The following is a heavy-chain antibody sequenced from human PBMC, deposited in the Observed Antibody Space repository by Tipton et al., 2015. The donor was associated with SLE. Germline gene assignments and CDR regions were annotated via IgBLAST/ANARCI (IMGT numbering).Heavy chain of an antibody. Sequence: GLVKPSETLSITCTVSGGPFSSHYWSWIRQPPGKGLEWIGYIYYSGSTIYNPALKSRVTISVDASKNQFSLNLTSVTAADTAVYYCARNDHSSSSLLGPMYSWGPGTLVTVSS. D-gene: IGHD6-6*01. CDR2: IYYSGST. V-gene: IGHV4-59*11. CDR1: GGPFSSHY. J-gene: IGHJ4*02. CDR3: ARNDHSSSSLLGPMYS.